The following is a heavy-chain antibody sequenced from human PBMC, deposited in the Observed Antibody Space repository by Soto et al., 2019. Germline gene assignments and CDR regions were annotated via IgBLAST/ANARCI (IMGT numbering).Heavy chain of an antibody. CDR2: INPGNGNT. J-gene: IGHJ5*01. CDR3: ARGGYVDSRNYLAS. CDR1: GYTFTSYG. V-gene: IGHV1-3*01. Sequence: QVQLVQSGAEVKKPGASVKVSCKASGYTFTSYGINWVRQAPGRGLEWMGWINPGNGNTKYSQQFKGRFSIERDTSASPAYMEMSSLRSEDTTVYYCARGGYVDSRNYLASGGMGTLFTVSS. D-gene: IGHD3-16*01.